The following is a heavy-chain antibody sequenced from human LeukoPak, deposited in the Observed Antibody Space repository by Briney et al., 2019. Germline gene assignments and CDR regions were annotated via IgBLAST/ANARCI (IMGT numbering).Heavy chain of an antibody. Sequence: GGSLRLSRAASGFTFSSYWMSWVRQAPGKGLEWVANIKQDGSEKYYVDSVKGRFTISRDNAKNSLYLQMNSLRAEDTAVYYCARDPGYSYGPYYFDYWGQGTLVTVSS. CDR2: IKQDGSEK. CDR1: GFTFSSYW. CDR3: ARDPGYSYGPYYFDY. D-gene: IGHD5-18*01. V-gene: IGHV3-7*01. J-gene: IGHJ4*02.